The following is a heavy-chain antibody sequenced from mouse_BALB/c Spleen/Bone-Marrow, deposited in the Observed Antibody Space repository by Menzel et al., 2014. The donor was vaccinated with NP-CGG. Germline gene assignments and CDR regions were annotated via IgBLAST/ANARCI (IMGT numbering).Heavy chain of an antibody. CDR2: IYPGDFNT. V-gene: IGHV1S56*01. D-gene: IGHD2-4*01. Sequence: QVQLKESGPELVKPGASVRISCKASGYTFTSYYIHWVRQRPGQGLEWIGWIYPGDFNTKFNEKFKGKATLTADKSSSTASMQLSSLTSEDSAVYFCARKSQRAYDSMNYWGQRTSVTVSS. J-gene: IGHJ4*01. CDR1: GYTFTSYY. CDR3: ARKSQRAYDSMNY.